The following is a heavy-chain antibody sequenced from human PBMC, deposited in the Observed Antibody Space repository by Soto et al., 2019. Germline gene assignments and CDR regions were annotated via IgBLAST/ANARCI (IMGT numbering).Heavy chain of an antibody. CDR3: ARDEIPIWSFVGSFDY. CDR1: GFTISSHW. V-gene: IGHV3-74*01. D-gene: IGHD5-18*01. Sequence: PGGSLRLSCAASGFTISSHWMHWVRQAPGKGLVWVSRVNSDGSSTSYAESVKGRFIISRDNAKNTLYLQMNILRTEDKAVYYCARDEIPIWSFVGSFDYWGQGTLVTVSS. CDR2: VNSDGSST. J-gene: IGHJ4*02.